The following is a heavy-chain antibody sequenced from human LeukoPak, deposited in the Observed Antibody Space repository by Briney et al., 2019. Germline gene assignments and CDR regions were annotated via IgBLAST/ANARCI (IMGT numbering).Heavy chain of an antibody. J-gene: IGHJ4*02. CDR1: GFTVSSNY. V-gene: IGHV3-53*01. CDR3: ARDSTATTTDY. CDR2: IYSGDST. Sequence: GGSLRLSCAASGFTVSSNYMTWVRQAPGKGLEWVSVIYSGDSTYYADSVKGRFTTSRDSSKNTLYLQMNSLRAEDTAVYYCARDSTATTTDYWGQGALVTVSS. D-gene: IGHD4-17*01.